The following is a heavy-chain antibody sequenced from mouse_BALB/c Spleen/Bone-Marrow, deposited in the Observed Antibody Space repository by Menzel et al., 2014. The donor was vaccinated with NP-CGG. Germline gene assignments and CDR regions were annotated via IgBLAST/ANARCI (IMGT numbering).Heavy chain of an antibody. J-gene: IGHJ4*01. Sequence: EAKLMESGGGLVQPGGSRKLSCAASGITFRNFGMHWVRQAPEKGLEWVAYISSGSSTIYYADTLKGRFTISRDNPKNSLFLQMTSLRSEDAAMYYCARIGRARGYAMDYWGKGTSVTVSS. V-gene: IGHV5-17*02. CDR3: ARIGRARGYAMDY. CDR2: ISSGSSTI. CDR1: GITFRNFG. D-gene: IGHD3-3*01.